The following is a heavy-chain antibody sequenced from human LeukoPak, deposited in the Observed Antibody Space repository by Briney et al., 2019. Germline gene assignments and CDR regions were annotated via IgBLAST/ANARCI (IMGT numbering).Heavy chain of an antibody. V-gene: IGHV3-64*02. CDR1: GFTFSSYA. Sequence: GGSLRLSCAASGFTFSSYAMHCVRQAPGQGLEYVSAIRSKGGSTYYADSVKGRFTISRHNSKNTLYLQMGSLRAEEMAVYYCAKSPHDSSFYFDYWGQGTLVTVSS. CDR2: IRSKGGST. CDR3: AKSPHDSSFYFDY. J-gene: IGHJ4*02. D-gene: IGHD3-22*01.